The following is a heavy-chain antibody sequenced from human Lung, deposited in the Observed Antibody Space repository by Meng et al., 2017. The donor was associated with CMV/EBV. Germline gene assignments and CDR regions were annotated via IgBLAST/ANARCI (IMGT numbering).Heavy chain of an antibody. CDR1: GFTFSSYW. CDR3: ARTHTRWAFDI. Sequence: CAASGFTFSSYWMHWVRQAPGKGLVWVSRINSDGSSTSYADSVKGRFTISRDNAKNTLYLQMNSLRAEDTAVYYCARTHTRWAFDIWGQGTMVTVSS. J-gene: IGHJ3*02. CDR2: INSDGSST. V-gene: IGHV3-74*01. D-gene: IGHD4-23*01.